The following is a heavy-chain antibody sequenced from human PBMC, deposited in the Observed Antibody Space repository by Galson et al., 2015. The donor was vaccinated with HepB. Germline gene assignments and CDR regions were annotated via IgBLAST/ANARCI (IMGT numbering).Heavy chain of an antibody. CDR3: AREGIAVAGVTDY. CDR2: IIPILGIA. J-gene: IGHJ4*02. D-gene: IGHD6-19*01. Sequence: SVKVSCKASGGTFSSYTISWVRQAPGQGLEWMGRIIPILGIANYAQKFQGRVTITADKSTSTAYMELSSLRSEDTAVYYCAREGIAVAGVTDYWGQGTLVTVSS. V-gene: IGHV1-69*04. CDR1: GGTFSSYT.